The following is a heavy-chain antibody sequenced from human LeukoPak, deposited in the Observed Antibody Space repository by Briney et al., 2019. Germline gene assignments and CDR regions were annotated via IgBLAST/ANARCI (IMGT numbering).Heavy chain of an antibody. CDR2: ISAYNGNT. Sequence: GASVKVSCKASGYTFTSYGISWVRQAPGQGLEWMGWISAYNGNTNYAQKLQGRVTMTTDTSTSTAYMELRSLRSDDTAVYYCARDPEYGGPPYYYMDVWGKGTTVTVSS. D-gene: IGHD4-23*01. V-gene: IGHV1-18*01. CDR3: ARDPEYGGPPYYYMDV. J-gene: IGHJ6*03. CDR1: GYTFTSYG.